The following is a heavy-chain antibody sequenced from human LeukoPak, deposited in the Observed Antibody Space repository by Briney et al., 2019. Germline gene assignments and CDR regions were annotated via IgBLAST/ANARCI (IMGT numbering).Heavy chain of an antibody. Sequence: SETLSLTCTVSGGSISSYYWSWIRQPPGKGLEWIGYIYYSGSTNYNPSLKSRVTISVDTSKNQFSLKLSSVTAADTAVYYCAREVGYCGGDCYLYFDYWGQGTLVTVSS. D-gene: IGHD2-21*02. CDR2: IYYSGST. J-gene: IGHJ4*02. CDR3: AREVGYCGGDCYLYFDY. V-gene: IGHV4-59*01. CDR1: GGSISSYY.